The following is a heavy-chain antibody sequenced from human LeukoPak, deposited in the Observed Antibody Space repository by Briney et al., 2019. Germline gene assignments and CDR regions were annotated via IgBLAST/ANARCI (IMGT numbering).Heavy chain of an antibody. CDR3: ARDPLQAYYYDSSGGAFDI. CDR2: IWYDGSNK. D-gene: IGHD3-22*01. J-gene: IGHJ3*02. CDR1: GFTFSSYG. V-gene: IGHV3-33*01. Sequence: GGSLRLSCAASGFTFSSYGMHWVRQAPGKGLEWVAVIWYDGSNKYYADSVRGRFTISRDNSKNTLYLQMNSLRAEDTAVYYCARDPLQAYYYDSSGGAFDIWGQGTMVTVSS.